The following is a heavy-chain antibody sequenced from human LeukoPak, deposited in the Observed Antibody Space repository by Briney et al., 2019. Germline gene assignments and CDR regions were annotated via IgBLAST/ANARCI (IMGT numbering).Heavy chain of an antibody. J-gene: IGHJ4*02. D-gene: IGHD3-3*01. CDR2: ISSSSCYI. V-gene: IGHV3-21*01. CDR1: GFTFSSYS. CDR3: ARDTYYDFWSGYYGAWGYFDY. Sequence: GGSLRLSCAASGFTFSSYSMNWVRQAPGKGLEWVSSISSSSCYIYYADSVKGRFTISRDNAKNSLYLQMNSLRAEDTAVYYCARDTYYDFWSGYYGAWGYFDYWGQGTLVTVSS.